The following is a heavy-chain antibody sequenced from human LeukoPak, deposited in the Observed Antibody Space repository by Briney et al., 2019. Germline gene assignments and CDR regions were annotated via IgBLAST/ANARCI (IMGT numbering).Heavy chain of an antibody. Sequence: SETLSLTCAVYGGSFSGYYWSWIRQPPRKGLEWIGEINHSGSTNYNPSLKSRVTISVDTSKNQFSLQLNSVTPEDTAVYYCARTQIGRGGSCSFDYWGQGTLVTVSS. D-gene: IGHD2-15*01. V-gene: IGHV4-34*01. J-gene: IGHJ4*02. CDR1: GGSFSGYY. CDR3: ARTQIGRGGSCSFDY. CDR2: INHSGST.